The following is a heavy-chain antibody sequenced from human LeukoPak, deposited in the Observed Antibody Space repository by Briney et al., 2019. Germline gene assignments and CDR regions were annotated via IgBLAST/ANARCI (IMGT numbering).Heavy chain of an antibody. CDR2: ISGSGGST. CDR3: AKRPKITIFGVAGNWFDP. Sequence: PGGSLRLSSAASGFTFSTYAMSWVRQAPGKGLEWVSAISGSGGSTYYADSVKGRFTISRDNSKNTLYLQMNSLRAEGTAVYYCAKRPKITIFGVAGNWFDPWGQGTLVTVSS. CDR1: GFTFSTYA. D-gene: IGHD3-3*01. V-gene: IGHV3-23*01. J-gene: IGHJ5*02.